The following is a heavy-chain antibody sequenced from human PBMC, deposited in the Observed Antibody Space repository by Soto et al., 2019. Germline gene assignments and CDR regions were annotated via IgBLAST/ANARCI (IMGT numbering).Heavy chain of an antibody. D-gene: IGHD3-16*02. CDR3: ARDHDYLWGSYRYGNCFDP. V-gene: IGHV1-18*01. Sequence: QVQLVQSGAEVKKPGASVKVSCKASGYTFTSYGISWVRQAPGQGLEWMGWISAYNGNTNYAQKLQGRVTMTTDTSTSTAYMELRSLRSDDTAVYYCARDHDYLWGSYRYGNCFDPWGQGTLVTVSS. J-gene: IGHJ5*02. CDR1: GYTFTSYG. CDR2: ISAYNGNT.